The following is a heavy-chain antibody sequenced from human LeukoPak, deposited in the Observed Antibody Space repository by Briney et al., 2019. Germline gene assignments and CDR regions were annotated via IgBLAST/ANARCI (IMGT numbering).Heavy chain of an antibody. D-gene: IGHD2-2*01. J-gene: IGHJ5*02. CDR2: MNPNSGNT. V-gene: IGHV1-8*01. CDR3: ARRLIYCSSTSCYSLDP. Sequence: ASVKVSCKASGYTFTSYDINWVRQATGQGLEWMGWMNPNSGNTGYAQKFQGRVTMTRNTSISTAYMELSSLRSEDTAVYYCARRLIYCSSTSCYSLDPWGQGTLVTVSS. CDR1: GYTFTSYD.